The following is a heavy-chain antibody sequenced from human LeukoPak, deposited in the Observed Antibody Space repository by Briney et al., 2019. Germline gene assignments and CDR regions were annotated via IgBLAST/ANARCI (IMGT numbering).Heavy chain of an antibody. CDR2: ISYDERNE. Sequence: PGRSLRLSCAASGFAFNTYAMHWVRQAPGKGLEWVAVISYDERNEYYADSVKGRFTISRDNSKNMLYLQMNSLRTEDTAVFYCVRDPYDSGRGAWLYWGQGTLVAVSS. J-gene: IGHJ4*02. D-gene: IGHD3-22*01. CDR1: GFAFNTYA. V-gene: IGHV3-30*04. CDR3: VRDPYDSGRGAWLY.